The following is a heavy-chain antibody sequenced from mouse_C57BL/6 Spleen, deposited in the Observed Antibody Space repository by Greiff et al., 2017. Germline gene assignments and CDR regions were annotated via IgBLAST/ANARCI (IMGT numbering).Heavy chain of an antibody. D-gene: IGHD1-1*01. CDR3: ARGATVVAGDY. J-gene: IGHJ2*01. Sequence: EVQLQQSGPELVKPGASVKISCKASGYTFTDYYMNWVKQSHGKSLEWIGDINPNNGGTIYNQKFKGKATLTVDKSSSTAYMELRSLTSEDSAVYYCARGATVVAGDYWGQGTTLTVSS. V-gene: IGHV1-26*01. CDR2: INPNNGGT. CDR1: GYTFTDYY.